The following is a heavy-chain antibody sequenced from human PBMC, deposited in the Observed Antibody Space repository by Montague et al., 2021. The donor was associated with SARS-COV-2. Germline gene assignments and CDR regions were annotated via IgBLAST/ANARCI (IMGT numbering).Heavy chain of an antibody. Sequence: TLSLTCTVSGGSISSGGYYWCCIRQHPGKGLEWIGYIYYSGSTYYNPSLKSRVTISVDTSKNQFSLKLSSVTAADTAVYYCARVHIVVVTAMRYFDLWGRGTLVTVSS. CDR1: GGSISSGGYY. CDR2: IYYSGST. D-gene: IGHD2-21*02. CDR3: ARVHIVVVTAMRYFDL. V-gene: IGHV4-31*03. J-gene: IGHJ2*01.